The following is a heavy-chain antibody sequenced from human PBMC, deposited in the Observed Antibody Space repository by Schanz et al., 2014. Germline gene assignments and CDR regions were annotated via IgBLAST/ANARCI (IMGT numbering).Heavy chain of an antibody. CDR2: IDGRGITT. CDR3: AKRFHCSGSHPFDY. CDR1: GFTFSNCD. V-gene: IGHV3-23*04. J-gene: IGHJ4*02. D-gene: IGHD3-10*02. Sequence: EVHLEESGGGLVQPGGSQRLSCAVSGFTFSNCDMTWVRQAPGKGLEWFAIIDGRGITTFYADSVKGRFTISRDNAKNTVYLQMNSLTDDDTAVYYCAKRFHCSGSHPFDYWGQGTLVTVSS.